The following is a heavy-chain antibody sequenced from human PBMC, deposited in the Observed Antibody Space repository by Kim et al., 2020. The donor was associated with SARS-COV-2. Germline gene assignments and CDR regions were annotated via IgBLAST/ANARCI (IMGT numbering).Heavy chain of an antibody. CDR3: ARDLFYYYAMDV. CDR1: GFTVNTNY. V-gene: IGHV3-53*04. CDR2: IYSDGTT. Sequence: GGSLRLSCAASGFTVNTNYMSWVRQAPGKGLEWVSIIYSDGTTYYADSVKGRFTVSRHNSKNTPYLQMNSLRAEDTAVYYCARDLFYYYAMDVWGQGTTVTVCS. J-gene: IGHJ6*02.